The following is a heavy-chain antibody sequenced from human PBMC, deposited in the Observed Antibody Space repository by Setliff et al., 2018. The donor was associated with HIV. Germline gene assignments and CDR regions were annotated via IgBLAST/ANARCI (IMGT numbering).Heavy chain of an antibody. J-gene: IGHJ3*02. D-gene: IGHD6-13*01. CDR3: ARMSSSWSRALDI. CDR1: GGSIDYYY. V-gene: IGHV4-59*01. CDR2: IYYTGST. Sequence: NPSETLSLTCTVSGGSIDYYYWTWIRQPPGKVLEWIGHIYYTGSTNYNPSLRSRVTISVDTSKIQFSLNLSSVTAADTAVYYCARMSSSWSRALDIWGQGTGVTVSS.